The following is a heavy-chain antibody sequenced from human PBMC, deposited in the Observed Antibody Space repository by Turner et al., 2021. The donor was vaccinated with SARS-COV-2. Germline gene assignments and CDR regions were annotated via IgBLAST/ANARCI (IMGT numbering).Heavy chain of an antibody. V-gene: IGHV1-69*08. J-gene: IGHJ3*02. D-gene: IGHD3-9*01. Sequence: QVQLVPTGAEGKKPGSSVKVSFQASGGTFRSYCINWVRQAPGQGLGGMGKIIPILGTGKNAQKCQGRITITADKSTSIVYMELSSLRSEDTAVYYCARDYNDVLTGYSPDVFDIWGQGTMVTVSS. CDR1: GGTFRSYC. CDR3: ARDYNDVLTGYSPDVFDI. CDR2: IIPILGTG.